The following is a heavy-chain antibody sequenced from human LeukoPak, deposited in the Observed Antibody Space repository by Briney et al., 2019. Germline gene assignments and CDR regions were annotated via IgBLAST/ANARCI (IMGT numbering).Heavy chain of an antibody. D-gene: IGHD3-16*01. CDR2: IYPGDSDT. V-gene: IGHV5-51*01. Sequence: GESLRISCKGSGYSFTSYWIGWVRQMPGKGLEWMGIIYPGDSDTRYSPSFEGQVTISADKSISTAYLQWSSLKASDTAMYYCARLGPPRFAPFGYWGQGTLVTVSS. J-gene: IGHJ4*02. CDR1: GYSFTSYW. CDR3: ARLGPPRFAPFGY.